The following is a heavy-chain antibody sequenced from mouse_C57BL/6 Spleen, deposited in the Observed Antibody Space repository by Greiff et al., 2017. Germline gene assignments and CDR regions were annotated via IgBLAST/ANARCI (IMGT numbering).Heavy chain of an antibody. Sequence: QVQLQQSGAELAKPGASVKLSCKASGYTFTSYWMHWVKQRPGQGLEWIGYINPSSGYTKYNQKFKDKATLTADKSSSTAYMQLSSLTYEDSAVYDCAREDYDDWFACRGQGTLVTVAA. CDR2: INPSSGYT. D-gene: IGHD2-4*01. J-gene: IGHJ3*01. V-gene: IGHV1-7*01. CDR1: GYTFTSYW. CDR3: AREDYDDWFAC.